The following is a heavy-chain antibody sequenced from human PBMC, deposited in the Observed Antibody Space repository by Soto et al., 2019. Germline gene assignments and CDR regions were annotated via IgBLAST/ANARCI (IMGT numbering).Heavy chain of an antibody. Sequence: ASVKVSCKVSGYTLTELSMHWVRQAPGKGLEWMGGFDPEDGETIYAQKFQGRVTMTEDTSADTAYMELSSLRSEDTAVYYCATGLKRFTIYYFDYWGQGTLVTVS. D-gene: IGHD3-3*01. V-gene: IGHV1-24*01. CDR1: GYTLTELS. CDR2: FDPEDGET. J-gene: IGHJ4*02. CDR3: ATGLKRFTIYYFDY.